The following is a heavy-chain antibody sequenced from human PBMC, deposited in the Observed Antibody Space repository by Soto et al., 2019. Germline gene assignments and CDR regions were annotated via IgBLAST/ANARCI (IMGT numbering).Heavy chain of an antibody. CDR1: GYTFTSYD. D-gene: IGHD3-3*01. V-gene: IGHV1-8*01. Sequence: QVQLVQSGAEVKKPGASVKVSCKASGYTFTSYDINWVRQATGQGLEWMGWMNPNSGKTGYAQKFQGRVTMTRDTSISTAYLELISLRSEDTAVYYCARGAKGTIFGVVAYGKDVWGQWTTVTVSS. CDR3: ARGAKGTIFGVVAYGKDV. J-gene: IGHJ6*02. CDR2: MNPNSGKT.